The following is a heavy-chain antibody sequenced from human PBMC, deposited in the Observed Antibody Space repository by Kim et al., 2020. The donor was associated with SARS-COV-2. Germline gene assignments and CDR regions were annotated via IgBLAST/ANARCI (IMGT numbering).Heavy chain of an antibody. Sequence: GGSLRLSCAASELTLSSYVMNWVRQAPGKGLEWVSTIRGVTAATFYADSVKGRFTISRDNSQNMVYLQMNSLRAEDTAIYYCAKRVASAALDVWGQGTTVTVSS. CDR1: ELTLSSYV. V-gene: IGHV3-23*01. J-gene: IGHJ6*02. CDR2: IRGVTAAT. CDR3: AKRVASAALDV.